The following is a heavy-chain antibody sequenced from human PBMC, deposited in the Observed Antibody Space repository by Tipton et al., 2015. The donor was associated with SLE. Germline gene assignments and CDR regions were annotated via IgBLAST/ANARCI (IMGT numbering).Heavy chain of an antibody. V-gene: IGHV3-21*01. CDR2: ISSSSRYK. J-gene: IGHJ4*02. Sequence: QLVQSGGGLVKPGGSLRLSCAASGFTFSPYNMNWVRQIPGKGLEWVSSISSSSRYKYYADSVKGRFTISRDNAKNSLYLQMNSLRAEDTAVYYCARDLNWDYYFDYWGQGTLVTVSS. CDR1: GFTFSPYN. CDR3: ARDLNWDYYFDY. D-gene: IGHD7-27*01.